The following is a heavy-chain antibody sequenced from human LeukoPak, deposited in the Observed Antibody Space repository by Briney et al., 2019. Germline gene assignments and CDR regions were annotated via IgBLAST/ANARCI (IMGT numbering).Heavy chain of an antibody. J-gene: IGHJ3*02. CDR1: GGTFSSYA. Sequence: SVTVSCTASGGTFSSYAISWVRQAPGQGLEWMGGIIPIFGTANYAQKFQGRVTITADESTSTAYMELSSLRSEDTAVYYCASKPTQLWLPWGDAFDIWGQGTMVTVSS. V-gene: IGHV1-69*13. CDR3: ASKPTQLWLPWGDAFDI. CDR2: IIPIFGTA. D-gene: IGHD5-18*01.